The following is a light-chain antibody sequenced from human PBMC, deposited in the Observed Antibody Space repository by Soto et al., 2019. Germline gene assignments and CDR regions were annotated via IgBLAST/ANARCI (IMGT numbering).Light chain of an antibody. J-gene: IGKJ2*01. CDR3: QQYGSSSYT. Sequence: EIVLTQSPGTLSLSPGGRATLSCGASQSVSNNFLAWYQHKPGQAPRLLIYGASSRATGIPDRFSGSGSGTDFTLTISRLEPGDSAVYYCQQYGSSSYTFGQGTKLEIK. CDR1: QSVSNNF. CDR2: GAS. V-gene: IGKV3-20*01.